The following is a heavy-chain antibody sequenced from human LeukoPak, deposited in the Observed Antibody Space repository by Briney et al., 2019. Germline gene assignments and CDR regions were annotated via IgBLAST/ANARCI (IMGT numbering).Heavy chain of an antibody. CDR1: GGSFSGYY. D-gene: IGHD3-22*01. Sequence: PSETLSLTCAVYGGSFSGYYWSWIRQSPGKGLDWIGEINHSGSTNSNPSLKSRVTVSVDTSKNQFSLNMSSLTAADTAMYYCARGRLATIIPPRRYFDSWGQGILVTVSS. CDR2: INHSGST. V-gene: IGHV4-34*01. J-gene: IGHJ4*02. CDR3: ARGRLATIIPPRRYFDS.